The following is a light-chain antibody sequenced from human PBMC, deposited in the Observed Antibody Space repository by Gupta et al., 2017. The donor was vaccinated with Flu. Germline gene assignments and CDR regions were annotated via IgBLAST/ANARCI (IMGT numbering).Light chain of an antibody. CDR3: QVWDSTLDQVI. Sequence: SYVLTQSPSVSVAPGQSARITCEGNNIGSKGVHWYQQKPGQAPVLVVYDKNDRPSGIPERFSGSNSGNTAALTISRVEAGDEADYYCQVWDSTLDQVIFGGGTKLTV. J-gene: IGLJ2*01. CDR2: DKN. CDR1: NIGSKG. V-gene: IGLV3-21*02.